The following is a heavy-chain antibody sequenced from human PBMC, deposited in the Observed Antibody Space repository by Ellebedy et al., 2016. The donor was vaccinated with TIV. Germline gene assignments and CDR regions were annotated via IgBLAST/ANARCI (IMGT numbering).Heavy chain of an antibody. J-gene: IGHJ4*02. Sequence: GESLKISCAAPGFTFSRYRLNPLRLAPGTGLEWISYIGSRSGIFQYADSVKGRFTISRDNAKNSLYLQVNRLRDEDTDVYYCARGGGSGTYYSFNYWGRGTLVTVSS. CDR1: GFTFSRYR. CDR2: IGSRSGIF. D-gene: IGHD3-10*01. CDR3: ARGGGSGTYYSFNY. V-gene: IGHV3-48*02.